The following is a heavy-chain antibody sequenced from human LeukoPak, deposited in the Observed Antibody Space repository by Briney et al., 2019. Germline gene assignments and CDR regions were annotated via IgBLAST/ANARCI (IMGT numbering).Heavy chain of an antibody. CDR2: ISSSSSYI. D-gene: IGHD6-19*01. CDR3: AKDLIAVASDAFDI. Sequence: PGGSLRLSCAASGFAFSSYSMNWVRQAPGKGLEWVSSISSSSSYIYYADSVKGRFTISRDNAKNSLYLQMNSLRAEDTAVYYCAKDLIAVASDAFDIWGQGTMVTVSS. CDR1: GFAFSSYS. V-gene: IGHV3-21*04. J-gene: IGHJ3*02.